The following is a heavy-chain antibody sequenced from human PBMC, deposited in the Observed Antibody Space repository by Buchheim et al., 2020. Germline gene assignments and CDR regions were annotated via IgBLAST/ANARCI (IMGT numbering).Heavy chain of an antibody. D-gene: IGHD3-22*01. V-gene: IGHV3-15*01. CDR1: GFTFSNAW. CDR3: TTYYDSSGQEGYFDY. CDR2: IKSKTAGGTT. Sequence: EVQLVESGGGLVKPGGSLRLSCAASGFTFSNAWMSWVRQAPGKGLEWVGRIKSKTAGGTTDYAAPVKGRFTISRDDSKNTLYLQMNSLKTEDTAVYYCTTYYDSSGQEGYFDYWGQGTL. J-gene: IGHJ4*02.